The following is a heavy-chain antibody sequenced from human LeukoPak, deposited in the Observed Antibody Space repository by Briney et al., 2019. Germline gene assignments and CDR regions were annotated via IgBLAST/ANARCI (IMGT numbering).Heavy chain of an antibody. CDR2: INPNSGGT. CDR3: ARGGQPGGIVFHY. Sequence: ASVKVSCKASGYTFTGYYTQWVRQAPGQGLEWMGRINPNSGGTNYAQKFQGRVTMTRDTSISTAYMELSRLRSDDTAVYYCARGGQPGGIVFHYWGQGTLVTVSS. CDR1: GYTFTGYY. J-gene: IGHJ4*02. D-gene: IGHD3-16*02. V-gene: IGHV1-2*06.